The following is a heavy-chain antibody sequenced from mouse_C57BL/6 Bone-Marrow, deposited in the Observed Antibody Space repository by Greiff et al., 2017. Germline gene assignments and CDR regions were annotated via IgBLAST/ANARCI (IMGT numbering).Heavy chain of an antibody. CDR3: TISSGGSGYFDV. D-gene: IGHD1-1*02. CDR2: IDPEDGDT. V-gene: IGHV14-1*01. CDR1: GFNIKDYY. J-gene: IGHJ1*03. Sequence: VKLQQSGAELVRPGASVKLSCTASGFNIKDYYMHWVKQRPEQGLEWIGRIDPEDGDTEYAPKFQGKATMTADTSSNTAYLQLSSLTSEDTAVXYCTISSGGSGYFDVWGTGTTVTVSS.